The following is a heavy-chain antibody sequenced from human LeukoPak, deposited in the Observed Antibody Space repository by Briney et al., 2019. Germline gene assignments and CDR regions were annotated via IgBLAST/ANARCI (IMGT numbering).Heavy chain of an antibody. CDR1: GGSISSYY. CDR2: IYYSGST. Sequence: SETLSLTCTVSGGSISSYYWSWIRQPPGKGLEWIGYIYYSGSTNYNPSLKSRVTISVDTSKNQFSLKLSSVAAADTAVYYCARQGSPPGWFDPWGQGTLVTVSS. CDR3: ARQGSPPGWFDP. V-gene: IGHV4-59*08. J-gene: IGHJ5*02.